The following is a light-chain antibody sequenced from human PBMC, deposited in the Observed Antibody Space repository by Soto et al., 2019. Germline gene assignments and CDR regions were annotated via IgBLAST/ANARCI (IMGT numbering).Light chain of an antibody. V-gene: IGLV1-44*01. CDR1: SSNIGSNT. CDR3: AAWDDSLNGPV. CDR2: TNN. Sequence: QPVLTQPPSASGTPGQRVTISCSGSSSNIGSNTVNWYQLLPGTAPTLLIYTNNQRPSGVPDRFSGSKSGTSASLAISGLQSEDEADYFCAAWDDSLNGPVFGGGTKLTVL. J-gene: IGLJ3*02.